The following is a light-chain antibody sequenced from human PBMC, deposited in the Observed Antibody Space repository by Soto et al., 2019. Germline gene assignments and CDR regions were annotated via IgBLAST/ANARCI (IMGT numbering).Light chain of an antibody. J-gene: IGKJ1*01. CDR1: QSVSNN. CDR2: GAS. CDR3: QQFNKWPWT. Sequence: EIVMTQSPATLSVSPGEKATLSCRASQSVSNNLAWFQQKPGQVPRLLIYGASNRATGVSARFSGSGSGTEFTLTISSLQSEDFAVYSCQQFNKWPWTFGQGTKVDIK. V-gene: IGKV3-15*01.